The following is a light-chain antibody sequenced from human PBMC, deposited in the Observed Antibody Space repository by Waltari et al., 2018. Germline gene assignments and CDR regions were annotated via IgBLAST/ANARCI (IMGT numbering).Light chain of an antibody. CDR2: ATS. CDR3: QQSDAIPLT. V-gene: IGKV1-39*01. Sequence: DIQMTQSPSSLSASVGDRVTITCRASQNINNYLNWYHQTPGKAPKLLIYATSNLQSGVPSRFSGRGSGTEFTLTISRLQPEDFATYYCQQSDAIPLTFGGGTKVEI. CDR1: QNINNY. J-gene: IGKJ4*01.